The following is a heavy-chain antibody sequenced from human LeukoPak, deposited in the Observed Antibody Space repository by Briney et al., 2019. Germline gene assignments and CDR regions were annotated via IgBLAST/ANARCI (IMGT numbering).Heavy chain of an antibody. J-gene: IGHJ1*01. CDR3: AIMHGYYDGSGYWVQ. D-gene: IGHD3-22*01. Sequence: GGSLRLSCAASGFTFGSYGMSWVRQAPGKGLEWVSFITPNADRTSYADSVEGRLTISRDNPRNTLYMRMNSLRDEDTAVYYCAIMHGYYDGSGYWVQWGQGTLVTVSS. CDR2: ITPNADRT. CDR1: GFTFGSYG. V-gene: IGHV3-23*01.